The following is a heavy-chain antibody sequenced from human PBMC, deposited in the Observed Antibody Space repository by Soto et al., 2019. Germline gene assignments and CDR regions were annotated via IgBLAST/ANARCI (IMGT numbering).Heavy chain of an antibody. Sequence: EVQLLESGGGLVQPGGSLRLSCAASGFTFSSYAMSWVSRAPGKGLEWVSAISGSGGSTYYADSVKGRFTISRDNSKNTLYLQMNSLRAEDTAVYYCAKVFLEWLPVYYFDYWGQGTLVTVSS. V-gene: IGHV3-23*01. CDR3: AKVFLEWLPVYYFDY. CDR2: ISGSGGST. CDR1: GFTFSSYA. D-gene: IGHD3-3*01. J-gene: IGHJ4*02.